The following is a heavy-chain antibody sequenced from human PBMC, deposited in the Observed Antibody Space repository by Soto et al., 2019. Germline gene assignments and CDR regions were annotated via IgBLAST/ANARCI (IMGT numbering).Heavy chain of an antibody. D-gene: IGHD1-1*01. V-gene: IGHV1-2*02. CDR2: INPNSGGT. CDR1: GYTFRDYY. J-gene: IGHJ4*02. Sequence: GAPVKVSCKASGYTFRDYYIHWVRQSPGQGLEWMGWINPNSGGTKYAPKFQGGVTMTRETSITTAYMELSRLRSGDTAVYYCAREPATAKPEGVDFWGQGTLVTVSS. CDR3: AREPATAKPEGVDF.